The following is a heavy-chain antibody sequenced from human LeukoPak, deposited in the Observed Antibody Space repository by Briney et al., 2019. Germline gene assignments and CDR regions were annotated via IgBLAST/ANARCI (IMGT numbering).Heavy chain of an antibody. CDR3: ARVPRIRLGELSASTDYYYYYGMDV. CDR2: ISSSGSTI. J-gene: IGHJ6*02. V-gene: IGHV3-11*01. D-gene: IGHD3-16*02. Sequence: GGSLRLSCAASGFTFRDYYMSWIRQAPGKGLEWVSYISSSGSTIYYADSVKGRFTISRDNAKNSLYLQMNSLRAEDTAVYYCARVPRIRLGELSASTDYYYYYGMDVWGQGTTVTVSS. CDR1: GFTFRDYY.